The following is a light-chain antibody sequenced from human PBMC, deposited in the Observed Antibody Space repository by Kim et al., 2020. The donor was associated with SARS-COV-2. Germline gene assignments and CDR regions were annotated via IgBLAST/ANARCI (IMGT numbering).Light chain of an antibody. CDR3: CSYAGSSTFVV. CDR2: EVS. CDR1: SRDVGNSNL. J-gene: IGLJ2*01. V-gene: IGLV2-23*02. Sequence: QSHTISCPVTSRDVGNSNLVSWYRQRPGKAPKLIIFEVSKRPSGVSDRFSGSKSGDTASLTISGLQAEDEGDYYCCSYAGSSTFVVFGGGTQLTVL.